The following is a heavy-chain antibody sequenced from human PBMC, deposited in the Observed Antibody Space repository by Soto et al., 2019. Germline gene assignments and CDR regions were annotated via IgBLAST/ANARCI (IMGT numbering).Heavy chain of an antibody. CDR3: ARGYYGSENYYNVGAFDF. CDR1: GYTFTGYY. V-gene: IGHV1-2*04. D-gene: IGHD3-10*01. J-gene: IGHJ3*01. CDR2: IKPNSGGT. Sequence: ASVKVSCKASGYTFTGYYMHWVRQAPGQGLEWKGWIKPNSGGTNYAQKFQGWVTMTRDTSINTSYMELSRLRSDDTAVYYCARGYYGSENYYNVGAFDFWGQGTMVTVSS.